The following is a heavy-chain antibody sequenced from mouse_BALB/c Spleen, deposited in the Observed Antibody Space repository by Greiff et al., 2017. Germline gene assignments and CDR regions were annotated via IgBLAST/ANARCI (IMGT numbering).Heavy chain of an antibody. V-gene: IGHV2-9*02. J-gene: IGHJ1*01. CDR2: IWAGGST. Sequence: VKLVESGPGLVAPSQSLSITCTVSGFSLTSYGVHWVRQPPGKGLEWLGVIWAGGSTNYNLALMSRLSISKDNSKSQVFLKMNSLQTDDTAMYYCARVDDGYYYWYFDVWGAGTTVTVSS. D-gene: IGHD2-3*01. CDR3: ARVDDGYYYWYFDV. CDR1: GFSLTSYG.